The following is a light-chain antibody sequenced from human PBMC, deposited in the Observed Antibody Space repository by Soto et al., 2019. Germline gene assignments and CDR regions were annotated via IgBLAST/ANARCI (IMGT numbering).Light chain of an antibody. CDR2: GAS. Sequence: EIVLTQSPGTLSLSPGERATLSCRASQSVSSNNLVWYQQKPGQAPRLLIYGASSRATGIPDRISGSGSGTDFTLTISRLEPEDFAVYSCQQYGTSSITFGQGTRLEIK. CDR3: QQYGTSSIT. V-gene: IGKV3-20*01. J-gene: IGKJ5*01. CDR1: QSVSSNN.